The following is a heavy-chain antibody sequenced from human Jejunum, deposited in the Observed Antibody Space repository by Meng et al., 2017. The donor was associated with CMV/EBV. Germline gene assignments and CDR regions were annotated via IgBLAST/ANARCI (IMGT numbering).Heavy chain of an antibody. CDR1: GFTFSSYA. CDR2: ISRGGAST. J-gene: IGHJ2*01. V-gene: IGHV3-23*01. CDR3: AKDRDGNWYFDL. Sequence: ASGFTFSSYAMGWVRQAPGKGLGLVSEISRGGASTYYADSVKGRFTISRDNSKNTLYLQMNSLRAEDTALYYCAKDRDGNWYFDLWGRGTLVTVSS. D-gene: IGHD3-10*01.